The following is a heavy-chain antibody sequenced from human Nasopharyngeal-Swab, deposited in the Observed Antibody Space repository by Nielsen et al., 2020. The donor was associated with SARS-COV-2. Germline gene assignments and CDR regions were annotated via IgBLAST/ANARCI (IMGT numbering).Heavy chain of an antibody. CDR3: ARHPRNYYGGNVYRDDTFDL. J-gene: IGHJ3*01. Sequence: KVSCKGSGYDFTTYWIAWVRQMTGEGLEWMGTIYPANSETAYSPSFQGQVTISADRSVTTAYLQWSSLKASDSAVYYCARHPRNYYGGNVYRDDTFDLWGQGTMDTVSS. CDR1: GYDFTTYW. V-gene: IGHV5-51*01. D-gene: IGHD3-22*01. CDR2: IYPANSET.